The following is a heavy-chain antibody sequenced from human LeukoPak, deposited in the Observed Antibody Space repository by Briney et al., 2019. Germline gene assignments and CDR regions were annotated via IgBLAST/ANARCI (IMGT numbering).Heavy chain of an antibody. CDR2: IYCSGST. CDR1: GGSISSSSYY. J-gene: IGHJ3*02. V-gene: IGHV4-61*05. CDR3: ARYCGGDCYPNDAFDI. Sequence: SETLSLTCTVSGGSISSSSYYWGWIRQPPGKGLEWIGYIYCSGSTNYNPSLKSRVTISVDTSKNQFSLKLSSVTAADTAVYYCARYCGGDCYPNDAFDIWGQGTMVTVSS. D-gene: IGHD2-21*02.